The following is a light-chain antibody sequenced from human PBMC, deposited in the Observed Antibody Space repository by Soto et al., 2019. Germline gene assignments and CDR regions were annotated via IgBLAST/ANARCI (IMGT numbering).Light chain of an antibody. V-gene: IGKV3-15*01. CDR3: QQYNNWST. J-gene: IGKJ2*01. CDR2: GAS. CDR1: QSVSSN. Sequence: EIVMTQSPATLSVSPGERATLSCRASQSVSSNLAWYQQKPGQAPRLLIYGASTRATGIPARFSGSGSGTEFTLTISRLQSEDFAVYYCQQYNNWSTFGQGTKLEI.